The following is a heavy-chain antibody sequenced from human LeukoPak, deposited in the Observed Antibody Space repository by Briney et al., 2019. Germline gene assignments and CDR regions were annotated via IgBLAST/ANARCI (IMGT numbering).Heavy chain of an antibody. CDR1: GYSISSGYY. Sequence: SETLSLTCTVSGYSISSGYYWGWIRQPPGKGLEWIGSIYHSGSTYYNPSLKSRVTISVDASKNQFSLKLSSVTAADTAVYYCARDRGWELRHGAFDIWGQGTMVTVSS. CDR3: ARDRGWELRHGAFDI. CDR2: IYHSGST. D-gene: IGHD1-26*01. J-gene: IGHJ3*02. V-gene: IGHV4-38-2*02.